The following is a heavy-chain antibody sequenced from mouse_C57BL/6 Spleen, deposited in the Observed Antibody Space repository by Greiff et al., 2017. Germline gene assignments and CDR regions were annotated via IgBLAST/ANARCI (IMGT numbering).Heavy chain of an antibody. CDR2: INPNNGGT. D-gene: IGHD2-3*01. Sequence: EVQLQQSGPELVKPGASVKISCKASGYTFTDYYMNWVKQSHGKSLEWIGDINPNNGGTSYNQKFKGKATLTVDKSSSTAYMELRSLTSEDSAVXYCARFPMVTKLGPLDYWGQGTTRTVSS. CDR3: ARFPMVTKLGPLDY. J-gene: IGHJ2*01. CDR1: GYTFTDYY. V-gene: IGHV1-26*01.